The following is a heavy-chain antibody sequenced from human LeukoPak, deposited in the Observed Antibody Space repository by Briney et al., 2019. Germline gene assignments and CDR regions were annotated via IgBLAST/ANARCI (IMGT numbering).Heavy chain of an antibody. J-gene: IGHJ4*02. CDR1: GYTFTGYY. V-gene: IGHV1-2*04. Sequence: ASVKVSCKASGYTFTGYYMHWVRQAPGQGLEWMGWINPNSGGTNYAQKLQGWVTMSRDTSISTAYMELSRLRSDDTAVYYCARGGGTMITFGGVIAPDYWGQGTLVTVSS. CDR3: ARGGGTMITFGGVIAPDY. D-gene: IGHD3-16*02. CDR2: INPNSGGT.